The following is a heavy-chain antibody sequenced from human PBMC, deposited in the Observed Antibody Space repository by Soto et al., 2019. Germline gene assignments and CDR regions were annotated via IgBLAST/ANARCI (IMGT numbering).Heavy chain of an antibody. V-gene: IGHV5-51*01. CDR2: IYPGDSDT. CDR1: GYSFTSYW. CDR3: ARQVVLSGYDYGRSSGWYREFDY. Sequence: GESLKISCKGSGYSFTSYWIGWVRQMPGKGLEWMGIIYPGDSDTRYSPSFQGQVTISADKSISTAYLQWSSLKASDTAMYYCARQVVLSGYDYGRSSGWYREFDYWGQGTLVTVSS. D-gene: IGHD6-19*01. J-gene: IGHJ4*02.